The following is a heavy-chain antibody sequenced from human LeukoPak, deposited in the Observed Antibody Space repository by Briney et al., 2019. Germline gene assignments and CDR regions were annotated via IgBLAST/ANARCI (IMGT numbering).Heavy chain of an antibody. CDR1: GFTFSSYG. V-gene: IGHV3-21*01. Sequence: PGGSLRLSCAASGFTFSSYGMNWVRQAPGKGLEWVSSISSSSSYIYYADSVKGRFTISRDNAKNSLYLQMNSLRAEDTAVYYCARAVLLWFGESNNWFDPWGQGTLVTVSS. CDR3: ARAVLLWFGESNNWFDP. D-gene: IGHD3-10*01. J-gene: IGHJ5*02. CDR2: ISSSSSYI.